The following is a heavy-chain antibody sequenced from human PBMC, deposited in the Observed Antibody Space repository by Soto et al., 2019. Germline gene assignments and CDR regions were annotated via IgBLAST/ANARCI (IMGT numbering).Heavy chain of an antibody. Sequence: PSETLSLTCSVSGAGINTCSWTWIRQPAGKGLEWIGRIYTSSTINYNPSLRGRVTLSVDTSTNQVALKLASVTAADTAADYCARGREAGYNFYNGMNAWGKGTTVTAS. CDR3: ARGREAGYNFYNGMNA. D-gene: IGHD6-19*01. CDR2: IYTSSTI. V-gene: IGHV4-4*07. CDR1: GAGINTCS. J-gene: IGHJ6*04.